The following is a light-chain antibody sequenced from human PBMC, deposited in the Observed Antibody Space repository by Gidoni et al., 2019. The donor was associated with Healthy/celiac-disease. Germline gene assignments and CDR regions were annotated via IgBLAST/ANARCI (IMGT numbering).Light chain of an antibody. CDR3: QQYGSSPR. V-gene: IGKV3-20*01. J-gene: IGKJ1*01. CDR2: GAS. Sequence: EIGLTQSPGTLYLSPGERATLSCRASQSVSSSYLAWYQQKPGQAPRLLIYGASSRATGIPDRFSGSGSVTDFTLTISRLEPEDFAVYYCQQYGSSPRFGQGTKVEIK. CDR1: QSVSSSY.